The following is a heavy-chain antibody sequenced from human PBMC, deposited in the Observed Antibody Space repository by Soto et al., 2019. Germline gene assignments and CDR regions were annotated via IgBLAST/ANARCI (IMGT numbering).Heavy chain of an antibody. V-gene: IGHV3-7*03. D-gene: IGHD3-3*01. CDR1: GFTFGNNW. J-gene: IGHJ4*02. CDR2: IKRAGSEK. Sequence: EVQLVESGGGLVQPGGSLRLSCAASGFTFGNNWMSWVRQAPGKGLEWVANIKRAGSEKYYVDSVKGRFAISRENAKNTLYLQMNSLRADDTAVYYCASLEWESSGYADYWGQGTLVTVSS. CDR3: ASLEWESSGYADY.